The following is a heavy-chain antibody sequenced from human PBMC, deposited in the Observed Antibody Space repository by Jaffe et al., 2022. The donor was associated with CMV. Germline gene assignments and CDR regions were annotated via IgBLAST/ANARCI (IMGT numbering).Heavy chain of an antibody. D-gene: IGHD3-10*01. CDR3: ARDPMLLWFGELGGLAY. CDR2: IKQDGSEK. Sequence: EVQLVESGGGLVQPGGSLRLSCAASGFTFSSYWMSWVRQAPGKGLEWVANIKQDGSEKYYVDSVKGRFTISRDNAKNSLYLQMNSLRAEDTAVYYCARDPMLLWFGELGGLAYWGQGTLVTVSS. V-gene: IGHV3-7*03. J-gene: IGHJ4*02. CDR1: GFTFSSYW.